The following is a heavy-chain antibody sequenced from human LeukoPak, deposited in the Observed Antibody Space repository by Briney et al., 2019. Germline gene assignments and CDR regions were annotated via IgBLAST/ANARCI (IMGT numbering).Heavy chain of an antibody. CDR2: ISSDGGTT. D-gene: IGHD4-23*01. CDR1: GFSFNTYA. V-gene: IGHV3-64*01. J-gene: IGHJ4*02. Sequence: GGSLRLSCEVSGFSFNTYAMQWVRQAPGKGLEFVSAISSDGGTTFYGHSVKTRFTISRDNSKNTLYLQMGSLRPEDMAVYYSARGYGGNSARYWGQGILVIVSS. CDR3: ARGYGGNSARY.